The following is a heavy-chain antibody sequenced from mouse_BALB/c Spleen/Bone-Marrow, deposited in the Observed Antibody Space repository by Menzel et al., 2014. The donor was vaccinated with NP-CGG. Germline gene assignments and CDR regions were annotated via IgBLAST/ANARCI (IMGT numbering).Heavy chain of an antibody. CDR3: ARYDGPAWFAY. D-gene: IGHD2-3*01. CDR1: GYSFTTYW. Sequence: VKLQESGAELVKPGASVRLSCKASGYSFTTYWIHWVKQRPGQGLEWIGEINPSNGRTNYNEKFESKAALTVDKSSSTAYMQLSSLTSEDSAVYYCARYDGPAWFAYWGQGTLVTVSA. J-gene: IGHJ3*01. V-gene: IGHV1S81*02. CDR2: INPSNGRT.